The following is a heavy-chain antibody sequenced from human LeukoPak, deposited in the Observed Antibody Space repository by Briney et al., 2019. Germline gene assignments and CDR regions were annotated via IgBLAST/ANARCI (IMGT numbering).Heavy chain of an antibody. V-gene: IGHV4-34*01. Sequence: SETLSLTCAVYGGSFSGYYWSWIRQPPGKGLEWIGEINHSGSTNYNPSLKSRVPISVDTSKNQFSLKLSSVTAADTAVYYCASDEYSSSSAPGNWGQGTLVTVSS. J-gene: IGHJ4*02. CDR2: INHSGST. D-gene: IGHD6-6*01. CDR1: GGSFSGYY. CDR3: ASDEYSSSSAPGN.